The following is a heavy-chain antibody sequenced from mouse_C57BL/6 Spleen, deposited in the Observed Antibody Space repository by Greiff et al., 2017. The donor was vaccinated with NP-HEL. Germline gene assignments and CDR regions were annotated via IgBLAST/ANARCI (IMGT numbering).Heavy chain of an antibody. J-gene: IGHJ2*01. CDR2: IYPGDGDT. CDR1: GYAFSSSW. V-gene: IGHV1-82*01. Sequence: QVQLKQSGPELVKPGASVKISCKASGYAFSSSWMNWVKQRPGKGLEWIGRIYPGDGDTNYNGKFKGKATLTADKSSSTAYMQLSSLTSEDSAVYFCARWGGYDYGSYFDYWGQGTTLTVSS. CDR3: ARWGGYDYGSYFDY. D-gene: IGHD2-4*01.